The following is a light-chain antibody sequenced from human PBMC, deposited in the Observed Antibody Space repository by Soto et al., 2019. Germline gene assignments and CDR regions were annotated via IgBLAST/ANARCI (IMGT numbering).Light chain of an antibody. CDR3: QQYSIWRT. CDR1: ESVSTN. CDR2: GAS. V-gene: IGKV3-15*01. J-gene: IGKJ1*01. Sequence: EIVMTQSPATLSLSPGERATPSCRASESVSTNLAWYQQKAGQAPRLLIYGASTRATGIPARFSGSGSGTEFTLTISSLQSEDFAVYYCQQYSIWRTFGQGTKVDIK.